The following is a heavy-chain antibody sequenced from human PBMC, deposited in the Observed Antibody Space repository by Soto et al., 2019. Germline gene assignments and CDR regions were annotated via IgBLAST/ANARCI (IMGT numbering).Heavy chain of an antibody. J-gene: IGHJ4*02. Sequence: GGSMRLSCAAAGFTFSSYGMHWVRQAPGKGLEWVAVISYDGSNKYYADSVKGRFTISRDNSKDTLYLQMNSLRAEDTAVYYCARKNDYGQDFDYWGQGTLVTVSS. CDR1: GFTFSSYG. V-gene: IGHV3-30*03. CDR2: ISYDGSNK. CDR3: ARKNDYGQDFDY. D-gene: IGHD4-17*01.